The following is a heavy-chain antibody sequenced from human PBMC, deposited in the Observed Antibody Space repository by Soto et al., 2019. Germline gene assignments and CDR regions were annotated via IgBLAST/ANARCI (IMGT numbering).Heavy chain of an antibody. CDR1: GFTFSSYS. V-gene: IGHV3-48*01. D-gene: IGHD6-13*01. J-gene: IGHJ6*03. Sequence: GGSLRLSCAASGFTFSSYSMNWVRQAPGKGLEWVSYISSGSSTIYYADSVKGQFTISRDNAKNSLYLQMNSLRAEDTAVYYCAREGGSIAAAGTEDYYYYYMDVWGKGTTVTVSS. CDR2: ISSGSSTI. CDR3: AREGGSIAAAGTEDYYYYYMDV.